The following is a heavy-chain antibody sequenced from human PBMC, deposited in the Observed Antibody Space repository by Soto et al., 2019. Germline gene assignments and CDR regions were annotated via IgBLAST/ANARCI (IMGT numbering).Heavy chain of an antibody. V-gene: IGHV3-30*18. J-gene: IGHJ6*02. CDR1: GFTFSSYG. D-gene: IGHD2-2*02. Sequence: PGGSLRLSCAASGFTFSSYGMHWVRQAPGKGLEWVAVISYDGSNKYYADSVKGRFTISRDNSKNTLYLQMNSLRAEDTAVYYCAKVTCSSTSCYMGPHFYYYYYGMDVWGQGTTVTVSS. CDR2: ISYDGSNK. CDR3: AKVTCSSTSCYMGPHFYYYYYGMDV.